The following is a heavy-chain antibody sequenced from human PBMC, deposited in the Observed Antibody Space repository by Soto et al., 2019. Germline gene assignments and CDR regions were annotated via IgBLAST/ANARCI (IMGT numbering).Heavy chain of an antibody. D-gene: IGHD1-26*01. V-gene: IGHV3-74*03. Sequence: PGGSLRLSCAASGFTFSSYWMHWVRQAPGKGLVWVSRINGGGSSTSYADSVKGRFIISRDNAKNMLYLQMNSLRAEDTAVYYCAKDLSGSQDSWGQGTLVTVSS. CDR2: INGGGSST. CDR3: AKDLSGSQDS. J-gene: IGHJ4*02. CDR1: GFTFSSYW.